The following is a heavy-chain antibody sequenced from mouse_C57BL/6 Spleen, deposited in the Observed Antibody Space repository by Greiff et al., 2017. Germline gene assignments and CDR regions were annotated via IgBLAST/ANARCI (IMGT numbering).Heavy chain of an antibody. J-gene: IGHJ4*01. CDR3: ARAELGPSYAMDY. D-gene: IGHD4-1*01. CDR2: IHPNSGST. CDR1: GYTFTSYW. V-gene: IGHV1-64*01. Sequence: QVQLQQSGAELVKPGASVKLSCKASGYTFTSYWMHWVKQRPGQGLEWIGMIHPNSGSTNYNEKFKSKATLTVDKSSSTAYMQLSSLTSEDSAVYYCARAELGPSYAMDYWGQGTSVTVSS.